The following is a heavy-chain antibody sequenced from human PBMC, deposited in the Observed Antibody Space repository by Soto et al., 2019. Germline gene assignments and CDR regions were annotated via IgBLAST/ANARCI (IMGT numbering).Heavy chain of an antibody. Sequence: PGGSLRLSCAASGFTFSSYSMNWVRQAPGKGLEKVSSICSSSSYIYYADSVNGRFTISRDNANNSLFLKMNRLRAEDTAVYFCARDASRTGTTYYYYYYGMDVWGQGTTVTVS. V-gene: IGHV3-21*01. CDR1: GFTFSSYS. D-gene: IGHD1-7*01. CDR3: ARDASRTGTTYYYYYYGMDV. J-gene: IGHJ6*02. CDR2: ICSSSSYI.